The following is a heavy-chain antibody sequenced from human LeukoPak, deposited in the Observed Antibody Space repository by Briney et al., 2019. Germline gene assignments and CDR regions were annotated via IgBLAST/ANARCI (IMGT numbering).Heavy chain of an antibody. V-gene: IGHV4-59*01. CDR2: IYYSGST. J-gene: IGHJ4*02. CDR1: GGSIRSYY. D-gene: IGHD4-17*01. CDR3: ARTGSTVTMLYPFDH. Sequence: SKTLSLTCTVSGGSIRSYYWSWIRQPPGKGLEWIGYIYYSGSTNYNPSLKSRVSISVDTSKNQFSLKLSSVTAADTAVYYCARTGSTVTMLYPFDHWGQGTLVTVSS.